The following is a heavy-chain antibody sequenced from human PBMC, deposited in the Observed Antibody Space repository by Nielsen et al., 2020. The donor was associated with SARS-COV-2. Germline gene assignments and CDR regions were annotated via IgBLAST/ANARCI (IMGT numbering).Heavy chain of an antibody. CDR2: IYYSGST. CDR1: GGSISSYY. V-gene: IGHV4-59*08. CDR3: ARQNYYDTLDAFDI. D-gene: IGHD3-22*01. J-gene: IGHJ3*02. Sequence: SATLSLTCTVSGGSISSYYWSWIRQPPGKGLEWIGYIYYSGSTNYNPSLKSRVTISVDTSKNQFSLKLSSVTAADTAVYYCARQNYYDTLDAFDIWGQGTMVTVSS.